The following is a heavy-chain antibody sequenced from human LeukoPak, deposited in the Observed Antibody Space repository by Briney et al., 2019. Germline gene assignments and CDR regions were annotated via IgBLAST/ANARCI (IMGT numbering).Heavy chain of an antibody. V-gene: IGHV3-48*04. CDR1: GFSFSSYS. CDR3: ARDKYSSSSGLDH. Sequence: PGGSLRLSCAASGFSFSSYSMNWVRQAPGKGLEWVAYISSSGSTIYYADSVKGRFTISRDNAKNSLYLQMNSLRAEDTAVYYCARDKYSSSSGLDHWGQGTLVTVSS. CDR2: ISSSGSTI. J-gene: IGHJ4*02. D-gene: IGHD6-6*01.